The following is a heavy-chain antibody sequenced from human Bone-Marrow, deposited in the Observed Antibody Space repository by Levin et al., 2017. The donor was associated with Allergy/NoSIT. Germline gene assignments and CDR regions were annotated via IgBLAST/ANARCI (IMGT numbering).Heavy chain of an antibody. CDR3: ARDLKGSGNGLLVIDY. CDR2: IIPILGIA. J-gene: IGHJ4*02. V-gene: IGHV1-69*04. D-gene: IGHD3-10*01. CDR1: GGTFSSYA. Sequence: KISCKASGGTFSSYAISWVRQAPGQGLEWMGRIIPILGIANYAQKFQGRVTITADKSTSTAYMELSSLRSEDTAVYYCARDLKGSGNGLLVIDYWGQGTLVTVSS.